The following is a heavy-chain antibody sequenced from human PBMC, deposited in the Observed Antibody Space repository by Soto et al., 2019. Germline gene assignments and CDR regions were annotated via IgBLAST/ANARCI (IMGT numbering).Heavy chain of an antibody. CDR3: AGYYYDSSGYNDAFDI. V-gene: IGHV3-48*02. CDR2: ISSSSTI. D-gene: IGHD3-22*01. Sequence: GGSLRLSCAASGFTFSSYSMNWVRQAPGKGLEWVSYISSSSTIYYADSVKGRFTISGDNAKNSLYLQMNSLRDEETAVYYCAGYYYDSSGYNDAFDIWGQGTMVTVSS. CDR1: GFTFSSYS. J-gene: IGHJ3*02.